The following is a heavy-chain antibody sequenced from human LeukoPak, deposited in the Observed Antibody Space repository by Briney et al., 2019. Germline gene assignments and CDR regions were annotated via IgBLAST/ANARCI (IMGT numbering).Heavy chain of an antibody. D-gene: IGHD3-22*01. Sequence: GGSLRLSCAASGFTFSIYAMSWVRQAPGKGLQWVSSITSRGESTWYVDSVKGRFTITRDNSENTLYLQMHSLRAEDTAVYYCTRDRPNYYGSDGHYYRRDGDYWGRGTLVSVSS. CDR2: ITSRGEST. V-gene: IGHV3-23*01. CDR3: TRDRPNYYGSDGHYYRRDGDY. CDR1: GFTFSIYA. J-gene: IGHJ4*02.